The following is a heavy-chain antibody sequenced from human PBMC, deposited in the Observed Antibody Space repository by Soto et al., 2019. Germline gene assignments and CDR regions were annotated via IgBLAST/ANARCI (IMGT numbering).Heavy chain of an antibody. Sequence: PSETLSLTCTVSGDFISNFYWSWIRQPAGKGLESLGRISASGRSNYNPSLQSRVAMSLDTSKNQFSLRLTSLTAADTAVYFCARGMGRYFDLWGRGTLVTVSS. D-gene: IGHD2-8*01. CDR3: ARGMGRYFDL. CDR2: ISASGRS. J-gene: IGHJ2*01. V-gene: IGHV4-4*07. CDR1: GDFISNFY.